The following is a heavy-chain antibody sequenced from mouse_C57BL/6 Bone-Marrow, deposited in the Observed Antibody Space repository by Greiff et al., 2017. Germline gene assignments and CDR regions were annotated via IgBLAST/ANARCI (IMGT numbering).Heavy chain of an antibody. CDR2: IHPNSGST. V-gene: IGHV1-64*01. Sequence: VQLQQPGAELVKPGASVKLSCKASGYTFTSYWMHWVKQRPGQGLEWIGMIHPNSGSTNYNEKFKSKATLTVDKSSSTAYMQLSSLTSEDSAVYYCAYGSSYHYWYFYVWGTGTTVTVSS. D-gene: IGHD1-1*01. CDR3: AYGSSYHYWYFYV. CDR1: GYTFTSYW. J-gene: IGHJ1*03.